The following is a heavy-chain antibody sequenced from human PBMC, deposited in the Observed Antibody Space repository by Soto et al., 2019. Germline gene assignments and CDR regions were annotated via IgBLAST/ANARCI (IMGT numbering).Heavy chain of an antibody. Sequence: PSETLSLTCTVSGVSISSSGYYWGWIRQPPGKGLEWIGTIYYTGNTYYNPSLKSRVTISVDTPKNQLSLKLSSVTAADTAVYYCARRIQLWLGQTYYFYFALWGRGPLVT. J-gene: IGHJ2*01. V-gene: IGHV4-39*01. CDR2: IYYTGNT. D-gene: IGHD5-18*01. CDR3: ARRIQLWLGQTYYFYFAL. CDR1: GVSISSSGYY.